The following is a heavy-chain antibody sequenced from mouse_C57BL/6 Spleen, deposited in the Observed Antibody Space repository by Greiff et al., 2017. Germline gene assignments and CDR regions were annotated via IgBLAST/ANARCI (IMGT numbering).Heavy chain of an antibody. CDR3: ARLRRDYYAMDY. V-gene: IGHV1-69*01. D-gene: IGHD2-12*01. CDR2: IDPSDSYT. Sequence: QVQLKQPGAELVMPGASVKLSCKASGYTFTSYWMHWVKQRPGQGLEWIGEIDPSDSYTNYHQKFKGKFPLTVDKSSSTAHMQLSSLTSEDSAVYYCARLRRDYYAMDYWGQGTSVTVSS. J-gene: IGHJ4*01. CDR1: GYTFTSYW.